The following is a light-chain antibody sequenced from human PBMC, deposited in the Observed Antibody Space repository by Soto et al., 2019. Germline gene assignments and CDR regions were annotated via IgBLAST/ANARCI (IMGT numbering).Light chain of an antibody. J-gene: IGKJ1*01. CDR1: RSISSW. CDR3: QQYNDYSGT. Sequence: DIQMTQSPSTLSASVGDRVTITCRASRSISSWLAWYQQKPGKAPKLLIYDASSLESGVPSRFSGSGSGTEFTLTISSLQPDDFATYYCQQYNDYSGTFGQGTKVDNK. CDR2: DAS. V-gene: IGKV1-5*01.